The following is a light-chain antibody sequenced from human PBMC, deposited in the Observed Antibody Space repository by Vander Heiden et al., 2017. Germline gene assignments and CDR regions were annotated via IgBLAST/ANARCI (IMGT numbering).Light chain of an antibody. CDR1: SSDVGGYNS. Sequence: QSALTQPASVSGSPGQSITISCTGTSSDVGGYNSVSWYQQHPGNAPKLVIYDVFNRPSGVSIRFSGSKSGSTASLTISGLQAEDEADYYCASYTSSSTYVFGTGTEVTVL. CDR3: ASYTSSSTYV. CDR2: DVF. V-gene: IGLV2-14*01. J-gene: IGLJ1*01.